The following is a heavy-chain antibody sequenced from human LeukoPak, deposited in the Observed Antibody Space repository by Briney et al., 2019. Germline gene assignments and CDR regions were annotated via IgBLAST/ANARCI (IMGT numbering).Heavy chain of an antibody. J-gene: IGHJ3*02. V-gene: IGHV3-7*01. D-gene: IGHD3-10*01. CDR2: IKQGGSEK. Sequence: PGGSLRLSCAASGFTFSSYWMSWVRQAPGKGLEWVANIKQGGSEKYYVDSVKGRFTISRDNAKNSLYLQMNSLRAEDTAVYYCARDRRWFGETNAFDIWGQGTMVTVSS. CDR3: ARDRRWFGETNAFDI. CDR1: GFTFSSYW.